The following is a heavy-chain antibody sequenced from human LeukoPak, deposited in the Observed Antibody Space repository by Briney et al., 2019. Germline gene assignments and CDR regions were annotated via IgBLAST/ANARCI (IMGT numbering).Heavy chain of an antibody. J-gene: IGHJ4*02. CDR2: ISSSSSYI. V-gene: IGHV3-21*01. D-gene: IGHD6-13*01. CDR3: ARVIAAAGFDY. Sequence: GGSLRLSCAASGFTFSSYSMNWVRQAPGKGLEWVSSISSSSSYIYYADSVKGRFTIYRDNAKNSLYLQMNSLRAEDTAVYYCARVIAAAGFDYWGQGTLVTVSS. CDR1: GFTFSSYS.